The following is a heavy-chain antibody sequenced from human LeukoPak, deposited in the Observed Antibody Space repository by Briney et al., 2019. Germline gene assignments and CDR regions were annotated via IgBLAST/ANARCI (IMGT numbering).Heavy chain of an antibody. V-gene: IGHV1-3*03. Sequence: ASVKVSCKASGYTFTSYAMHWVRQAPGQRLEWMGWINAGNGNTKYSQEFQGRVTITRDTSASTAYMELSSLRSEDMAVYYCAREDGHSSSWYFDYWGQGTLVTVSS. CDR2: INAGNGNT. J-gene: IGHJ4*02. D-gene: IGHD6-13*01. CDR1: GYTFTSYA. CDR3: AREDGHSSSWYFDY.